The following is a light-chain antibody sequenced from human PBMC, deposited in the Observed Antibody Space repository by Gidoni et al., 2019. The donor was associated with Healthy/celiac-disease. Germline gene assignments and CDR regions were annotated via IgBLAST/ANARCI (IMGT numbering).Light chain of an antibody. CDR1: QSVLYSSNNKNY. CDR3: QQYYSTPYT. Sequence: DIVMTPSPDSLAVSLGERATINCKSSQSVLYSSNNKNYLAWYQQKPGQPPKLRIYWASTRESGVPDRFSGSGSGTDVTLTISSLQAEEVAVYYCQQYYSTPYTFGQGTKLEIK. V-gene: IGKV4-1*01. J-gene: IGKJ2*01. CDR2: WAS.